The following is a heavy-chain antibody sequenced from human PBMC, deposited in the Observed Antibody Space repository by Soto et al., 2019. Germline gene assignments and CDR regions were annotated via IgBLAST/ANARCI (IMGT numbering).Heavy chain of an antibody. D-gene: IGHD3-9*01. J-gene: IGHJ4*02. CDR3: AREVQYYDMLTGRAINPGLDY. V-gene: IGHV4-39*02. CDR2: IYYSGST. CDR1: GGSISRSSYY. Sequence: PENRRLTCTVSGGSISRSSYYWGWLRQPPGKGLEWIGSIYYSGSTYYNPSLKSRVTISVDTSKNQFSLKLSSVTAADTAVYYCAREVQYYDMLTGRAINPGLDYWGQGTLVTVS.